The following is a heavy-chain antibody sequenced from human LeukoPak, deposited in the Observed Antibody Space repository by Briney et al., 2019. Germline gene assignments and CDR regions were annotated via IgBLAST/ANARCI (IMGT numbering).Heavy chain of an antibody. J-gene: IGHJ6*03. Sequence: SVTVSFTASGGTFTSYAISWVRQAPGPGLEWMGGIIPIFGTANYAQKFQGRVTITADKSTSTAYMELSSLRSEDTAVYYCASGVFHPFYYYYMDVWGKGTTVTVSS. V-gene: IGHV1-69*06. D-gene: IGHD3-10*01. CDR2: IIPIFGTA. CDR3: ASGVFHPFYYYYMDV. CDR1: GGTFTSYA.